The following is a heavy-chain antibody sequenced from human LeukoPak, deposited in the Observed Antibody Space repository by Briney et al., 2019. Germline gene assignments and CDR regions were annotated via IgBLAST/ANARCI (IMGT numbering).Heavy chain of an antibody. D-gene: IGHD3-10*01. CDR1: GYTFTGYY. J-gene: IGHJ3*02. Sequence: ASVKVSCKASGYTFTGYYVHWVRQAPGQGLEWMGRINPNSGGTNYAQKFQGRVTVTRDTSIGTAYMELSRLRSDDTAFYYCAREAGDGSGAFEIWGQGTMVTVSS. CDR2: INPNSGGT. V-gene: IGHV1-2*06. CDR3: AREAGDGSGAFEI.